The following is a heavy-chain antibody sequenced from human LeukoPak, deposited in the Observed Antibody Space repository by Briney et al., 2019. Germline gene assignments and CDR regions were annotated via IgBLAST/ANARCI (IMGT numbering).Heavy chain of an antibody. CDR1: GGSISSGDYY. D-gene: IGHD3-22*01. J-gene: IGHJ4*02. V-gene: IGHV4-30-4*01. CDR2: IYYSGST. CDR3: AREASDDSSQTVVYYFDY. Sequence: SETLSLTCSVSGGSISSGDYYWSWIRQPPGKGLEWIGYIYYSGSTYYNPSLKSRVTISVDTSKNQFSLKLSSVTAADTAVYYCAREASDDSSQTVVYYFDYWGQGTLVTVSS.